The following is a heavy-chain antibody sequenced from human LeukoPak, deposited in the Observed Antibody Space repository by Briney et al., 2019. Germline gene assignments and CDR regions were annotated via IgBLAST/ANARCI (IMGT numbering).Heavy chain of an antibody. CDR1: GGRFSNYA. CDR2: IIPIFGTA. Sequence: GASVKVSCKASGGRFSNYAISWVRQAPGQGLEWMGGIIPIFGTANYAQKFQGRVTITADESTSTAYMELSSLRSEDTAVYYCARLSSSSTSFDYWGLGTLVTVSS. J-gene: IGHJ4*02. D-gene: IGHD6-6*01. V-gene: IGHV1-69*13. CDR3: ARLSSSSTSFDY.